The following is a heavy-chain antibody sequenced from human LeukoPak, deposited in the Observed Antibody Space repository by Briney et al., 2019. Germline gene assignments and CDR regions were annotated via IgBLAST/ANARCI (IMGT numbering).Heavy chain of an antibody. Sequence: PSETLSLTCTVSGGSVSSSSYYWGWIRQPPGKGLELIGNIYYTGNTYYNPSLKSRVTISVDTSKNQFSLKLSSVTAADTTVYFCARIGGGNSGGAFDIWGQGTMVTVSS. CDR1: GGSVSSSSYY. J-gene: IGHJ3*02. V-gene: IGHV4-39*01. D-gene: IGHD4-23*01. CDR3: ARIGGGNSGGAFDI. CDR2: IYYTGNT.